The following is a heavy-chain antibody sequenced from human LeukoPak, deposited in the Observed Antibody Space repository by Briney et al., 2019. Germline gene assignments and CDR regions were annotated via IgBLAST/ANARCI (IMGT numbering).Heavy chain of an antibody. CDR1: GASISSGDYS. CDR2: IYHSGST. D-gene: IGHD3-10*01. CDR3: AGDYGSGSYRFDY. Sequence: PSETLSLTCTVSGASISSGDYSWSRIRQPPGKGLEWIGYIYHSGSTLYNPSLKSRVTISLDRSKNQFSLKLTSVTAADTAVYYCAGDYGSGSYRFDYWGQGTLVSVSS. V-gene: IGHV4-30-2*01. J-gene: IGHJ4*02.